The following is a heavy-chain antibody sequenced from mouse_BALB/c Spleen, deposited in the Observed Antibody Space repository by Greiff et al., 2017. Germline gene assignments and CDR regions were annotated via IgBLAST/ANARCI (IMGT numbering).Heavy chain of an antibody. CDR1: GYSITSDYA. CDR2: ISYSGST. CDR3: ARRGLYAMDY. Sequence: EVKLMESGPGLVKPSQSLSLTCTVTGYSITSDYAWNWIRQFPGNKLEWMGYISYSGSTSYNPSLKSRISITRDTSKNQFFLQLNSVTTEDTATYYCARRGLYAMDYWGQGTSVTVSS. J-gene: IGHJ4*01. D-gene: IGHD2-4*01. V-gene: IGHV3-2*02.